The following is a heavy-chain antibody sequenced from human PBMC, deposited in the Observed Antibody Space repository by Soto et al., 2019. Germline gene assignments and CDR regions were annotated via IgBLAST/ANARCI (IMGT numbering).Heavy chain of an antibody. J-gene: IGHJ4*02. CDR1: GGSVNSDNYY. Sequence: SETLSLTCTVSGGSVNSDNYYWSWIRQPPGRGLDWIGYIYHTGSTNYNPSLNSRVTISVGTSRNQFSLKLNSVTAADTAVYYCAREFSNSPEAFDSWGQGTLVTVSS. D-gene: IGHD6-6*01. CDR2: IYHTGST. V-gene: IGHV4-61*01. CDR3: AREFSNSPEAFDS.